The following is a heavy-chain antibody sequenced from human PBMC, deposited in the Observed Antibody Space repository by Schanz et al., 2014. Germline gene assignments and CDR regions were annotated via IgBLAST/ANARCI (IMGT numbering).Heavy chain of an antibody. CDR1: GFTFSSYW. Sequence: EVQLVESGGGLVQPGGSLRLSCAASGFTFSSYWMHWVRQAPGKGLEWVSAISGSGGSTYYADSVKGRFTMSRDNAKNSVFLQMNSLRAEDTAVYYCVRDSFFAFDYWGQGTLVTVSS. D-gene: IGHD3-3*01. J-gene: IGHJ4*02. V-gene: IGHV3-48*01. CDR2: ISGSGGST. CDR3: VRDSFFAFDY.